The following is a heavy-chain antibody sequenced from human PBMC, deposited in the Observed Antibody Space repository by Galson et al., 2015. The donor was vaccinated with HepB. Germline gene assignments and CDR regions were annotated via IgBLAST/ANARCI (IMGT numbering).Heavy chain of an antibody. CDR3: ARASYDSGGYYAAFDY. D-gene: IGHD3-22*01. J-gene: IGHJ4*02. CDR2: IYSGGST. CDR1: GFTVSSNY. V-gene: IGHV3-53*01. Sequence: SLRLSCAASGFTVSSNYMSWVRQAPGKGLEWVSVIYSGGSTYYADSVKGRFTISRDNSKNTLYLQMNSLRAEDTAVYYCARASYDSGGYYAAFDYWGQGTLVTVSS.